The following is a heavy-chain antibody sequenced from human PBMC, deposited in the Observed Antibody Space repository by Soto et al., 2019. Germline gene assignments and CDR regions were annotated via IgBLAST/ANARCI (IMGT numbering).Heavy chain of an antibody. CDR3: ARQGRGSS. V-gene: IGHV4-39*01. CDR1: GGSISSSSYY. J-gene: IGHJ4*01. Sequence: PSETLSLTCTVSGGSISSSSYYWGWIRQPPGKGLEWIGSIYYSGSTYYNPSLKSRVTISVDTSKNQFSLKLSSVTAADTAVYYCARQGRGSSWGQEPWSRLL. D-gene: IGHD6-13*01. CDR2: IYYSGST.